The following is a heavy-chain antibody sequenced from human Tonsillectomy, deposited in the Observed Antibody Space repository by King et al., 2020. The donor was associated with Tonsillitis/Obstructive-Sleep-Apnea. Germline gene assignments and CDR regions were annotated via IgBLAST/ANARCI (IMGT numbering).Heavy chain of an antibody. V-gene: IGHV3-43*01. CDR2: ISWDGGST. D-gene: IGHD6-6*01. CDR3: ARGREYSSSSFAFDI. Sequence: VQLVESGGVVVQPGGSPRLSCAASGFTFDDYTMHWVRQAPGKGLEWVSLISWDGGSTYYADSVKGRFTISRDNSKNSLYLQMNSLRTEDTALYYCARGREYSSSSFAFDIWGQGTMVTVSS. CDR1: GFTFDDYT. J-gene: IGHJ3*02.